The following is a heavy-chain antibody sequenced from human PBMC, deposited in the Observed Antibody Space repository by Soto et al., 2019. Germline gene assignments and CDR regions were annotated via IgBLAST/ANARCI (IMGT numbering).Heavy chain of an antibody. V-gene: IGHV3-30*18. Sequence: QVRLVESGGGVVQPGRSLRLSCAASGFNSSSHGMHWVRQAPGKGLEWVASISSDGSSEDYVDSVKGRFTVSRDNSKNTLYLQMNSLRAEDTAVYFCAKGREQQLVRIGLDVWGQGTTVTVSS. CDR1: GFNSSSHG. D-gene: IGHD6-13*01. J-gene: IGHJ6*02. CDR3: AKGREQQLVRIGLDV. CDR2: ISSDGSSE.